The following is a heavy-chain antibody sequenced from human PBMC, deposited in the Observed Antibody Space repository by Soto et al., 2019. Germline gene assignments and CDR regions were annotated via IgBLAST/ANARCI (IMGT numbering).Heavy chain of an antibody. Sequence: QVQLVQSGAEVKKPGSSVKVSCKASGGTFSNFAISWVRQAPGQGLEWMGGFIPMFGTLDYAQRFQGRLPISADESTSTAYMELSRLRSEDTGVYYCARFEQLVLHWGQGTLVTVSS. CDR3: ARFEQLVLH. CDR2: FIPMFGTL. D-gene: IGHD6-13*01. J-gene: IGHJ1*01. CDR1: GGTFSNFA. V-gene: IGHV1-69*01.